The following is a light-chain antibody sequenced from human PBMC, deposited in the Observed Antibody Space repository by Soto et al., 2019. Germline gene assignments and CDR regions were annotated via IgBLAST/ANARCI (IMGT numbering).Light chain of an antibody. J-gene: IGKJ1*01. V-gene: IGKV1-5*01. CDR3: QQYSTFWT. Sequence: DIQMTQSPSTLSASVGDRVTVTCRASQGISASLAWFQQRPGKAPKLLIYDVSSLESGVPSRFSGSGAGTEFTLTISILQHDDFATYYCQQYSTFWTFGQGTKVEI. CDR1: QGISAS. CDR2: DVS.